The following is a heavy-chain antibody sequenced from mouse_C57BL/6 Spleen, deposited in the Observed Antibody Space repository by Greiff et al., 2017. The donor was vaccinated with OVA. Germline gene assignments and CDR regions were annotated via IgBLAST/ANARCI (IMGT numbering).Heavy chain of an antibody. J-gene: IGHJ2*01. D-gene: IGHD2-3*01. CDR1: GYTFTSYW. CDR3: ARQGGWSYYFDY. CDR2: IHPNSGST. V-gene: IGHV1-64*01. Sequence: QVQLQQPGAELVKPGASVKLSCKASGYTFTSYWMHWVKQRPGQGLEWIGMIHPNSGSTNYNEKFKSKATLTVDKSSSTAYMQLSSLTSEDSAVYCCARQGGWSYYFDYWGQGTTLTVSS.